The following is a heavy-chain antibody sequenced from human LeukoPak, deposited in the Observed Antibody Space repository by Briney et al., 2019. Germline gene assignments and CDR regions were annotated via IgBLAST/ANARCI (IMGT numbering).Heavy chain of an antibody. Sequence: GGSLRLSCAASGFTFSSDAMRWVRQAPGKGLEWVAAISGRGGTTYYVDPVKGRFTISRDNSKNTLYLQMNSLRAEDTAVYYCAKDTKWLRSSSDYWGQGTLVTVSS. D-gene: IGHD5-12*01. CDR1: GFTFSSDA. CDR2: ISGRGGTT. J-gene: IGHJ4*02. CDR3: AKDTKWLRSSSDY. V-gene: IGHV3-23*01.